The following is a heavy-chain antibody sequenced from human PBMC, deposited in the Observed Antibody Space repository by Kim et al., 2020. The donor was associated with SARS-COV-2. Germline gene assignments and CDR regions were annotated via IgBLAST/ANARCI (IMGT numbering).Heavy chain of an antibody. J-gene: IGHJ4*02. Sequence: GGSLRLSCAASGFTFSSYAMHWVRQAPGKGLEWVAVISYDGSNKYYVDSVKGRFTISRDNSKNTLYLQMNSLRAEDTAVYYCARGNDFWSGYSGPADYWGQGTLVTVSS. V-gene: IGHV3-30*04. D-gene: IGHD3-3*01. CDR1: GFTFSSYA. CDR3: ARGNDFWSGYSGPADY. CDR2: ISYDGSNK.